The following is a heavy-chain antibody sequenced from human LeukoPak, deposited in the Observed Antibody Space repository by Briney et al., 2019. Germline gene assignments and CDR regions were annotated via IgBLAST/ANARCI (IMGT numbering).Heavy chain of an antibody. Sequence: GASVKVSCKVSGYTLTELSMHWVRQAPGKGLEWMGGFDPEDGETIYAQKFQGRVTMTEDTSTDTAYMELSSLRSEDTAVYYCATRWAYVWELPSKRPADAFDIWGQGTMVTVSS. CDR3: ATRWAYVWELPSKRPADAFDI. D-gene: IGHD1-26*01. CDR1: GYTLTELS. V-gene: IGHV1-24*01. J-gene: IGHJ3*02. CDR2: FDPEDGET.